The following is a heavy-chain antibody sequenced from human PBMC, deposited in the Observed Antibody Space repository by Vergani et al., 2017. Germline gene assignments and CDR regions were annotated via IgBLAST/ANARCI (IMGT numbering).Heavy chain of an antibody. CDR1: GYSISSGYY. D-gene: IGHD3-16*01. CDR3: AGDSGGYVWGSYEAWFDP. J-gene: IGHJ5*02. V-gene: IGHV4-38-2*02. Sequence: QVQLQESGPGLVKPSETLSLTFTVSGYSISSGYYWGWIRQPPGKGLEWLGSIYHSGSTYYNPSLKSRVTISVDTSKNQFSLKLSSVTAAETAVYYCAGDSGGYVWGSYEAWFDPWGQGTLVTVSS. CDR2: IYHSGST.